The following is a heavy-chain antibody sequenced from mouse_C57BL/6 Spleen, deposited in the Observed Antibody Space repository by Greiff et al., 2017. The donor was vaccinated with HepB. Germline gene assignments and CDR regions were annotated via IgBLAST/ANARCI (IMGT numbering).Heavy chain of an antibody. CDR2: IYPSDSET. V-gene: IGHV1-61*01. Sequence: VQLQQPGAELVRPGSSVKLSCKASGYTFTSYWMDWVKQRPGQGLEWIGNIYPSDSETHYNQKFKDKATLTVYKSSSTAYMQLSSLTSEDSAVYYCARGYYYGSSPFDDWGQGTTLTVSS. CDR3: ARGYYYGSSPFDD. D-gene: IGHD1-1*01. CDR1: GYTFTSYW. J-gene: IGHJ2*01.